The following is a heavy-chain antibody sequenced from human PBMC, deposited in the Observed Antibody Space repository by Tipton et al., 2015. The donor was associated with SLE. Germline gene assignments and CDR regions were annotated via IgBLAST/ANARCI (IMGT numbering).Heavy chain of an antibody. CDR3: ATYSNYRYFDL. V-gene: IGHV4-4*08. D-gene: IGHD4-11*01. Sequence: LRLSCAASGFTFSTYPMHWVRQAPGKGLEWIGSIYSSGITNYNPSLKSRVSISVDTSKNQFSLKLSSVTAADTAVYYCATYSNYRYFDLWGRGTLVTVSS. CDR2: IYSSGIT. J-gene: IGHJ2*01. CDR1: GFTFSTYP.